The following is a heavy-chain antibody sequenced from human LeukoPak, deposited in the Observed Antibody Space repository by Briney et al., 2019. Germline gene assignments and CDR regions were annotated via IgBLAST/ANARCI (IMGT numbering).Heavy chain of an antibody. Sequence: ASVKVSCKSSGYXFTSYYMRWVRQAPGPGLEWMGIINPGGGSTSYAQKFQGRVAMTRDTSTSTVYMELSSLRSEDTAVYYCARWSSGGFDYWGQGTLVTVSS. CDR2: INPGGGST. J-gene: IGHJ4*02. V-gene: IGHV1-46*01. CDR1: GYXFTSYY. D-gene: IGHD2-15*01. CDR3: ARWSSGGFDY.